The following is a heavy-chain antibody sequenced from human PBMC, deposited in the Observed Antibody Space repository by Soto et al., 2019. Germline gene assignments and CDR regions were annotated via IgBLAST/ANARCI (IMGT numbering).Heavy chain of an antibody. CDR2: ISSSSSYI. D-gene: IGHD2-15*01. CDR3: ARAVGYCSGGSCYDEAFDI. V-gene: IGHV3-21*01. J-gene: IGHJ3*02. Sequence: GGSLRLSCAASGFTFSNYNMNWVRQAPGKGLEWVSSISSSSSYIYYADSVKGRFTISRDNAKNSLYLQMNSLRAEDTAVYYCARAVGYCSGGSCYDEAFDIWGQGTMVTVSS. CDR1: GFTFSNYN.